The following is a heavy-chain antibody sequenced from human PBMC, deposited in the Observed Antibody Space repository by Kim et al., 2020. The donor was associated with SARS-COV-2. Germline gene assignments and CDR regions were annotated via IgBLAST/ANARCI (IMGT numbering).Heavy chain of an antibody. Sequence: STYYNPSLKSRVPISVDTSKNQFSLKLSSVTAADTAVYYCASFFSGSAFIWGQGTLVTVSS. J-gene: IGHJ4*02. CDR3: ASFFSGSAFI. V-gene: IGHV4-39*01. CDR2: ST. D-gene: IGHD3-3*01.